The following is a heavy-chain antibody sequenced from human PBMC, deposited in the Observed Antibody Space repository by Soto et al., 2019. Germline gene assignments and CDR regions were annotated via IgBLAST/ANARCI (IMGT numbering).Heavy chain of an antibody. V-gene: IGHV3-30*03. CDR1: GFTFSSYG. CDR3: AGYSSTRRFPYYYYGMDV. CDR2: ISYDGSNK. Sequence: HPGGSLRLSCAASGFTFSSYGMHWVRQAPGKGLEWVAVISYDGSNKYYADSVKGRFTISRDNSKNTLYLQMNSLRAEDTAVYYCAGYSSTRRFPYYYYGMDVWGQGTTVTVSS. J-gene: IGHJ6*02. D-gene: IGHD2-2*01.